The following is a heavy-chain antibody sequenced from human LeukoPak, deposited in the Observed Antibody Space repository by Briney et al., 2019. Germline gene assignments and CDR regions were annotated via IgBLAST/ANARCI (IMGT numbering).Heavy chain of an antibody. CDR3: ARELGSTGMDV. V-gene: IGHV4-30-2*01. D-gene: IGHD6-13*01. CDR1: GGSISSGGYS. Sequence: RASQTLSLTCAVSGGSISSGGYSWSWIRQPPGKGLEWIGYIYHSGSTYYNPSLKSRVTISVDRSKNQFSLKLSSLTAADTAVYYCARELGSTGMDVWGQGTTVTVSS. J-gene: IGHJ6*02. CDR2: IYHSGST.